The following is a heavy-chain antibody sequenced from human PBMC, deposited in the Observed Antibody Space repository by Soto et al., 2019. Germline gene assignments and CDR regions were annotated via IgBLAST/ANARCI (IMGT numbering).Heavy chain of an antibody. Sequence: QLQLQESGPGLVKPSETLSLTCTVSGGSISSSSYYWGWIRQPPGKGLEWIGSIYYSGSTYYNPSLKSRVTISVDTSKNQCSLKLSSVTAADTAVYYCARHVRSGGSCFPRGCWFDPWGQGTLVTVSS. CDR2: IYYSGST. CDR1: GGSISSSSYY. CDR3: ARHVRSGGSCFPRGCWFDP. D-gene: IGHD2-15*01. J-gene: IGHJ5*02. V-gene: IGHV4-39*01.